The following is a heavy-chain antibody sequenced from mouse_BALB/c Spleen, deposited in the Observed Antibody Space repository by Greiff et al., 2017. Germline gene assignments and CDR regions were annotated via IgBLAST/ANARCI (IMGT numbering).Heavy chain of an antibody. Sequence: EVQLVESGGGLVQPGGSLRLSCATSGFTFTDYYMSWVRQPPGKALEWLGFIRNKANGYTTEYSASVKGRFTISRDNSQSILYLQMNTLRAEDSATYYCARDTHGGAWFAYWGQGTLVTVSA. CDR1: GFTFTDYY. J-gene: IGHJ3*01. CDR2: IRNKANGYTT. D-gene: IGHD1-1*02. V-gene: IGHV7-3*02. CDR3: ARDTHGGAWFAY.